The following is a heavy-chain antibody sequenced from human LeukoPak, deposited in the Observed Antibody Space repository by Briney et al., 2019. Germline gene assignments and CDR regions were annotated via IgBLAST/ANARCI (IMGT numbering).Heavy chain of an antibody. Sequence: ASVKVSCKASGYTFTSYAMHWVRQAPGQRLEWMGWINAGNGNTKYSQKFQGRVTITRGTSASTAYMELSSLRSEDTAVYYCARVRYYYGSGSYYPGGAFDPWGQGTLVTVSS. V-gene: IGHV1-3*01. CDR2: INAGNGNT. J-gene: IGHJ5*02. CDR3: ARVRYYYGSGSYYPGGAFDP. CDR1: GYTFTSYA. D-gene: IGHD3-10*01.